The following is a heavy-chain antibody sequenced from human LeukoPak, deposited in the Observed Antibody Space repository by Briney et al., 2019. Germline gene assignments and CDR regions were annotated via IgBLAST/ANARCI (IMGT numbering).Heavy chain of an antibody. D-gene: IGHD3-16*01. CDR2: IWYGGSNK. J-gene: IGHJ4*02. Sequence: PGRSLRLSCAASGFTFSSYGMHWVRQAPGKGLEWVAVIWYGGSNKYYADSVKGRFTISRDNSKNTLYLQMNSLRAEDTAVYYCAKDHADLGGGQLGSFDYWGQGTLVTVSS. CDR3: AKDHADLGGGQLGSFDY. CDR1: GFTFSSYG. V-gene: IGHV3-30*18.